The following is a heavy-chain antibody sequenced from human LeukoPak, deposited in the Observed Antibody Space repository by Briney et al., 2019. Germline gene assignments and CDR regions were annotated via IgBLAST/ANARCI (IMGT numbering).Heavy chain of an antibody. CDR2: ISGSGYQT. CDR1: GFTFSTYA. Sequence: GGSLRLSCAASGFTFSTYALSWVRQAPGKGLEWVSLISGSGYQTDYADSVKGRFTISRDNPKNTLYLQMNGLKADDTAVYYCAKHLRTNFWFFDHWGQGTLVTVSS. CDR3: AKHLRTNFWFFDH. D-gene: IGHD3-9*01. J-gene: IGHJ4*02. V-gene: IGHV3-23*01.